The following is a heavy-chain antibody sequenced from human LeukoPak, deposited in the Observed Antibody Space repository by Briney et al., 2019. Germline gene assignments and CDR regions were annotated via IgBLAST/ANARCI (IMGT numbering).Heavy chain of an antibody. CDR3: AKDCRITMARGVISTDAFDI. Sequence: GGSLRLSCAASGFTFSSYAMSWVRQAPGKGLEWVSAISGSGGSTYYADSVKGRFTISRDNSKNTLYLQMNSLRAEDTAVYYCAKDCRITMARGVISTDAFDIWGQGTMVTVSS. D-gene: IGHD3-10*01. V-gene: IGHV3-23*01. CDR2: ISGSGGST. CDR1: GFTFSSYA. J-gene: IGHJ3*02.